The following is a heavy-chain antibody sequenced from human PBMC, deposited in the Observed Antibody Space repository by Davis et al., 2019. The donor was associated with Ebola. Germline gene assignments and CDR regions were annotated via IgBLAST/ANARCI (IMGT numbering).Heavy chain of an antibody. Sequence: SVKVSSKASGGTFSSYAISWVRQAPGQGLEWMGGIIPIFGTANYAQKFQGRVTITADESTSTAYMELSSLRSEDTAVYYCARDSSGWYGGGWFDPWGQGTLVTVSS. J-gene: IGHJ5*02. V-gene: IGHV1-69*13. D-gene: IGHD6-19*01. CDR2: IIPIFGTA. CDR1: GGTFSSYA. CDR3: ARDSSGWYGGGWFDP.